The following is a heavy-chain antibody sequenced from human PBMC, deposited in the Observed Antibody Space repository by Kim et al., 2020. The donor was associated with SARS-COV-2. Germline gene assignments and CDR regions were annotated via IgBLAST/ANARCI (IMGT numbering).Heavy chain of an antibody. D-gene: IGHD6-19*01. Sequence: SETLSLTCTVSGGSISSSSYYWGWIRQPPGKGLEWIGSIYYSGSTYYNPSLKSRVTISVDTSKNQFSLKLSSVTAADTAVYYCARHARQWLVFREFDIWGQGTMVTVSS. CDR1: GGSISSSSYY. V-gene: IGHV4-39*01. CDR3: ARHARQWLVFREFDI. J-gene: IGHJ3*02. CDR2: IYYSGST.